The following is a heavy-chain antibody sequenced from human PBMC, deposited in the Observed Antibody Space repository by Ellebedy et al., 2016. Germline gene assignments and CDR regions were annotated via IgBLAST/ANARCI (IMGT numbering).Heavy chain of an antibody. CDR1: GYTLSELS. J-gene: IGHJ6*02. D-gene: IGHD1-26*01. CDR2: FDPEDGEA. Sequence: ASVKVPCKVSGYTLSELSMFWVRQAPGKGLEWMGGFDPEDGEAIHAQKFQGRVTMTEDTSTETAYMELSSLRSDDTAVYYCATVGGVGALRRNYGMDVWGQGTTVTVSS. CDR3: ATVGGVGALRRNYGMDV. V-gene: IGHV1-24*01.